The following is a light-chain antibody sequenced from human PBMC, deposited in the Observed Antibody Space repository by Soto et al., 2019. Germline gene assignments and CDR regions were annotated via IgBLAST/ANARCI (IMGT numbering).Light chain of an antibody. Sequence: QSVLTQPPSASGTPGQRVTISCSGSSSNIGSNTVNWYQQLPGTAPKLLIYSNNQRPSGVPDRFSGSKSGTSASLDITGLQAEDEAEYFCQSYDSSLTVVFGGGTKLTVL. CDR1: SSNIGSNT. V-gene: IGLV1-44*01. CDR2: SNN. CDR3: QSYDSSLTVV. J-gene: IGLJ2*01.